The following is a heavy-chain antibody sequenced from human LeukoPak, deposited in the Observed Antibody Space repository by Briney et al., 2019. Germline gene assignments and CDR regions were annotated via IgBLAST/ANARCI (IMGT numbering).Heavy chain of an antibody. Sequence: ASVKVSCKASGYTFTSHGISWVRQAPGQGLEWMGWISAYNGNTNYAQKLQGRVTMTTDTSTSTAYMELRSLRSDDTAVYYCARAASYCSSTSCYAQPGLDNPNYFDHWGQGTLVTVSS. CDR3: ARAASYCSSTSCYAQPGLDNPNYFDH. CDR1: GYTFTSHG. V-gene: IGHV1-18*01. CDR2: ISAYNGNT. D-gene: IGHD2-2*01. J-gene: IGHJ4*02.